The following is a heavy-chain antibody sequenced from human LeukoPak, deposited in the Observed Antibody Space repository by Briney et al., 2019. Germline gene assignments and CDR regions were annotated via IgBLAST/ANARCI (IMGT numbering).Heavy chain of an antibody. CDR2: IRYDGSNK. Sequence: GGSLRLSCAASGFTFSSYDMHWVRQAPGKGLEWVAFIRYDGSNKYYADSVKARFTISRDKSKNTLYLQMNSRRAEDTAVYNCAKDEEMATSTGYWGQGTLLTVSS. CDR3: AKDEEMATSTGY. CDR1: GFTFSSYD. V-gene: IGHV3-30*02. D-gene: IGHD5-24*01. J-gene: IGHJ4*02.